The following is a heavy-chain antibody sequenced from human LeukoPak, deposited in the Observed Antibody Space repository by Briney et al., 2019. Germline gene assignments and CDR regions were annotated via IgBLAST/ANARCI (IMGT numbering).Heavy chain of an antibody. CDR2: IRKGGNYI. Sequence: GGCLRLSCAASGFTFSSENMSWVRQAPGKGLEWVSSIRKGGNYIYYADSVKGRFTISRDNAKNSLSLQMDSLRDEDTAVYYCARGGYSYGLDNWGQGTLVIVSS. J-gene: IGHJ4*02. CDR3: ARGGYSYGLDN. V-gene: IGHV3-21*01. D-gene: IGHD5-18*01. CDR1: GFTFSSEN.